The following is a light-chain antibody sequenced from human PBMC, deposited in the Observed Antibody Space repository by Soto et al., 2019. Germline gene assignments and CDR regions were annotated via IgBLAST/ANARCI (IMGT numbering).Light chain of an antibody. Sequence: EIVLTQSPATLSLSPGERATLSCRASQSVSSYLAWYQQKPGQAPRLLMYDASNRATGIPARFSGSGSGTDFTLTISSLEPEDFAVYYCQQRSNWPPTFGGGTQVEIK. CDR2: DAS. CDR3: QQRSNWPPT. CDR1: QSVSSY. J-gene: IGKJ4*01. V-gene: IGKV3-11*01.